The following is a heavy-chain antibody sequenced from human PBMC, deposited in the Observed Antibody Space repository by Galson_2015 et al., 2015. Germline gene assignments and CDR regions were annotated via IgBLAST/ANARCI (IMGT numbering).Heavy chain of an antibody. D-gene: IGHD2-15*01. J-gene: IGHJ3*02. CDR3: ARDGKVANAFDI. Sequence: TISIGTSKNQFSLKLSSVTAADTAVYYCARDGKVANAFDIWGQGTMVTVSS. V-gene: IGHV4-59*01.